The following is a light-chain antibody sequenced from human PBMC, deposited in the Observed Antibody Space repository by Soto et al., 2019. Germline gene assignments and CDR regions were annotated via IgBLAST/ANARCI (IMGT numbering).Light chain of an antibody. Sequence: SYELTQPSSVSVSPGQTARITCSGDVLAKKYARWFQQKPGQAPVLVIYKDSERPSGIPERFSGSSSGTTVTLTISGAQVEDEADYYCDSAADNIGGGTKLTVL. CDR1: VLAKKY. J-gene: IGLJ2*01. CDR2: KDS. V-gene: IGLV3-27*01. CDR3: DSAADN.